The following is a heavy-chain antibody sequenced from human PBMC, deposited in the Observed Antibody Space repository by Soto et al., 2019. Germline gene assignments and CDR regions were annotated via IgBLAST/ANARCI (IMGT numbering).Heavy chain of an antibody. CDR2: ISGRGDTT. Sequence: EVQLLESGGGWVHPGGSLRLSCAASGFTFSTYAMSWVRQAPGKGLEWVSAISGRGDTTYYADSVKGRFTISRDNSNNMLYVQMNSLRAEDTAVYHCYPIFGVVIIDFWGQGAPVTVSS. V-gene: IGHV3-23*01. J-gene: IGHJ4*02. CDR3: YPIFGVVIIDF. D-gene: IGHD3-3*01. CDR1: GFTFSTYA.